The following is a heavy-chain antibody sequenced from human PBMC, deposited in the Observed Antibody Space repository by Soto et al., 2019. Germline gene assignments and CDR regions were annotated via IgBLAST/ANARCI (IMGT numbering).Heavy chain of an antibody. D-gene: IGHD6-13*01. CDR3: AREGLQFSWFDY. Sequence: GGSLRLSCAASGFTFSDHYMDWVRQAPGKGLEWVGRTRNKANSYTTEYAASVKGRFTISRDDSKNSLYLQMNSLKTEDTAVYYCAREGLQFSWFDYWGQGTLVTVSS. J-gene: IGHJ4*02. CDR1: GFTFSDHY. V-gene: IGHV3-72*01. CDR2: TRNKANSYTT.